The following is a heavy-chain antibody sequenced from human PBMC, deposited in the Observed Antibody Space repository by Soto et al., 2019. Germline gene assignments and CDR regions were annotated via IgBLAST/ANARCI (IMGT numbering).Heavy chain of an antibody. CDR1: GYTFTGYY. V-gene: IGHV1-2*04. D-gene: IGHD3-9*01. CDR2: INPNSGGT. CDR3: ARGAEEYYDILTGYSEPYDYYYMDV. Sequence: GASVKVSCKASGYTFTGYYMHWVRQAPGQGLEWMGWINPNSGGTNYAQKFQGWVTMTRDTSISTAYMELSRLRSDDTAVYYCARGAEEYYDILTGYSEPYDYYYMDVWGKGTTVTVSS. J-gene: IGHJ6*03.